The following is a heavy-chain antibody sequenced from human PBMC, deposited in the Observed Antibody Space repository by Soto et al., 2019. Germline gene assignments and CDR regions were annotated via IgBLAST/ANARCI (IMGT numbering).Heavy chain of an antibody. CDR1: GYTFTSYY. D-gene: IGHD6-13*01. CDR3: ARALSSRYFGDAFDI. CDR2: INPSGGST. Sequence: ASVKVSCKASGYTFTSYYMHWVRQAPGQGLEWMGIINPSGGSTSYAQKFQGRVTMTRDTSTSTVYMELSSLRSEDTAVYYCARALSSRYFGDAFDIWGQGTMVTVSS. V-gene: IGHV1-46*03. J-gene: IGHJ3*02.